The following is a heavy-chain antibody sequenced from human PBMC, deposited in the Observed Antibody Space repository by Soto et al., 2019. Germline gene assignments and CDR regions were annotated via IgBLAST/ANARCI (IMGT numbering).Heavy chain of an antibody. J-gene: IGHJ4*02. CDR3: ARVRSGNPDY. Sequence: SETLSLTCIVSGGSISSYYWSWIRQPPGKGLEWIGYIYYSGSTNYNPSLKSRVTISVDTSKNQFSLKLSSVTAADTAVYYCARVRSGNPDYWGQGTLVTVSS. D-gene: IGHD3-10*01. CDR2: IYYSGST. V-gene: IGHV4-59*01. CDR1: GGSISSYY.